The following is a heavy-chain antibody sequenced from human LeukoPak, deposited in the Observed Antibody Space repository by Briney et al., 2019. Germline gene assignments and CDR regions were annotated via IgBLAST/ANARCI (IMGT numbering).Heavy chain of an antibody. J-gene: IGHJ4*02. V-gene: IGHV1-69*01. CDR1: GGTFSSYA. D-gene: IGHD3-9*01. CDR3: ARPLERYFDWLSPFDY. Sequence: SVKLSCKASGGTFSSYAISWVRQAPGQGLEWMGGIIPIFGTANYAQKFQGRVTITADESTSTAYMELSSLRSEDTAVYYCARPLERYFDWLSPFDYWGQGTLVTVSS. CDR2: IIPIFGTA.